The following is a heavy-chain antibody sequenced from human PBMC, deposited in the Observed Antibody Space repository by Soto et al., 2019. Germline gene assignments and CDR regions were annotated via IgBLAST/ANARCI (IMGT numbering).Heavy chain of an antibody. CDR3: ATAGYCSSTSCANWFDP. D-gene: IGHD2-2*01. J-gene: IGHJ5*02. Sequence: ASVKVSCKVSGYTLTELSMHWVRQAPGKGLEWMGGFDPEDGETIYAQKFRGRVTMTEDTSTDTAYMELSSLRSEDTAVYYCATAGYCSSTSCANWFDPWGQGTLVTVSS. CDR1: GYTLTELS. CDR2: FDPEDGET. V-gene: IGHV1-24*01.